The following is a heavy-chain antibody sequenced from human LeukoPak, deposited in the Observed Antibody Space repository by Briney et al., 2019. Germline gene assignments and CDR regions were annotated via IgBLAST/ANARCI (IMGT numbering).Heavy chain of an antibody. CDR1: GFTFSSYS. CDR3: ASAVYYGSGSRDY. D-gene: IGHD3-10*01. Sequence: GESLRLSCAASGFTFSSYSMNWVRQAPGKGLEWVSSISSSSSYIYYADSVKGRFTISRDNAKNSLYLQMNSLRAEDTAVYYCASAVYYGSGSRDYWGQGTLVTVSS. J-gene: IGHJ4*02. V-gene: IGHV3-21*01. CDR2: ISSSSSYI.